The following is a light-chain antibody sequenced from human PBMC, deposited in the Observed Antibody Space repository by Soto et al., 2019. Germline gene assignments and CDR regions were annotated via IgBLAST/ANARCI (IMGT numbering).Light chain of an antibody. CDR3: QKYDSAPFT. CDR1: QGISNY. V-gene: IGKV1-27*01. Sequence: DIQMTQSPSSLSASVGDRVTIACRASQGISNYLGWYQQKPGKAPKLLIHAASTLQSGVPSRFSGSGSGTDFTLTITSLQPEDVATYSCQKYDSAPFTFGPGTILHIK. J-gene: IGKJ3*01. CDR2: AAS.